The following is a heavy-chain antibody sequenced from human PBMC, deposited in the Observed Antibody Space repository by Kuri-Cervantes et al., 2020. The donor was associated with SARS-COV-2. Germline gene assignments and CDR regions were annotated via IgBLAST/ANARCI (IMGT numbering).Heavy chain of an antibody. CDR1: GFTFSSYG. CDR2: ISYDGSNK. D-gene: IGHD5-18*01. Sequence: GGSLRLSCAASGFTFSSYGMHWVRQALGKGLEWVAVISYDGSNKYYADSVKGRFTISRDNSKNTLYLQMNSLRAEDTAVYYCAKDQGDSYGISYFDYWGQGTLVTVSS. CDR3: AKDQGDSYGISYFDY. V-gene: IGHV3-30*18. J-gene: IGHJ4*02.